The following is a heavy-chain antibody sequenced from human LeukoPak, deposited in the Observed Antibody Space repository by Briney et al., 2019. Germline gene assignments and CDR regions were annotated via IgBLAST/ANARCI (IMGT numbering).Heavy chain of an antibody. CDR1: GFTFSSYG. D-gene: IGHD3-22*01. Sequence: GRSLRLSCAASGFTFSSYGMHWVRQAPGKGLEWVAVISYDGSNEYYADSLKGRFTISRDNSKNTLYLQMNSLRVEDTAVYYCARVLNYYDSRGYYFSYWGQGTLGTVSP. J-gene: IGHJ4*02. CDR3: ARVLNYYDSRGYYFSY. V-gene: IGHV3-30*19. CDR2: ISYDGSNE.